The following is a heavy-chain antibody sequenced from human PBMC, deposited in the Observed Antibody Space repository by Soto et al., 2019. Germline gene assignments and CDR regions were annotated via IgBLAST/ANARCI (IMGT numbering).Heavy chain of an antibody. D-gene: IGHD5-12*01. CDR1: GFTFSSYW. CDR2: IKQDGSEK. Sequence: EVQLVASGGGLVQPGGSLRLSCAASGFTFSSYWMIWVRQAPGKGLEWVANIKQDGSEKYYVDSVKGRFTISRDNAKNSLYLQMNSLRAEDTAVYYCASGYSGFDLVSDYWGQGTLVTVSS. V-gene: IGHV3-7*01. CDR3: ASGYSGFDLVSDY. J-gene: IGHJ4*02.